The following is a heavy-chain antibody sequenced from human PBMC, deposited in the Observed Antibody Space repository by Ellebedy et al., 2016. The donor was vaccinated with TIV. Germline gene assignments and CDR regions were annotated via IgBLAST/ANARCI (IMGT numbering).Heavy chain of an antibody. V-gene: IGHV3-23*01. CDR3: AKGKGSSDAFDI. CDR2: ISGSGGST. J-gene: IGHJ3*02. CDR1: GFTYSNYV. Sequence: GESLKISXAASGFTYSNYVMTWVRQAPVKGLVWVSAISGSGGSTYYVDSVKGRFTISRDNSKSNLYLQMNSLRAEDTAIYYCAKGKGSSDAFDIWGQGTMVTVSS.